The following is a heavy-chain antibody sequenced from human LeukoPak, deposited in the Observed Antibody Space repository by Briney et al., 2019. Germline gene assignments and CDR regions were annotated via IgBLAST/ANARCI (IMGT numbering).Heavy chain of an antibody. CDR2: MNPNSGNT. CDR1: GYTFTSYD. V-gene: IGHV1-8*01. D-gene: IGHD3-9*01. Sequence: ASVKVSCKASGYTFTSYDINWVRQATGQGLEWMGWMNPNSGNTGYAQKFQGRVTMTRNTSISTAYMELSSLRSEDTAVYYCARGGDILTGYYNIRAFDIWGQGTMVTVSS. CDR3: ARGGDILTGYYNIRAFDI. J-gene: IGHJ3*02.